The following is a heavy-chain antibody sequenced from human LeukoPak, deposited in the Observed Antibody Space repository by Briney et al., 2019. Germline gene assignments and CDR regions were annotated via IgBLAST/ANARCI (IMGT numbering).Heavy chain of an antibody. CDR3: LRELGAPAAGAFDL. V-gene: IGHV3-21*01. J-gene: IGHJ3*01. D-gene: IGHD3-3*02. CDR1: GFTFTSYS. Sequence: GGSLRLSCAGSGFTFTSYSMNWVRQAPGKGLEWVSSMGSSGTNGYYAVSVKGRFIIYIDNAKNSLFLQMESLRAEDSALYYCLRELGAPAAGAFDLWGQGTLVTVSS. CDR2: MGSSGTNG.